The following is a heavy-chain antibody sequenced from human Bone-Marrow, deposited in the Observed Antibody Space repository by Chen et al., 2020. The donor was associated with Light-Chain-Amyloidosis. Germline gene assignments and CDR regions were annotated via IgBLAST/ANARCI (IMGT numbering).Heavy chain of an antibody. Sequence: QVQLQESGPGLVKPSQTLSLTCTVSGGSISSGGYYWSWIRQHPGKGLEWIGYVYYSGSTNYNPSLKSRVTISVDTSKNQLSLKLNSVTAADTAVYYCARDRRFGNFDYWGQGTLVTVSS. J-gene: IGHJ4*02. D-gene: IGHD3-10*01. V-gene: IGHV4-61*08. CDR3: ARDRRFGNFDY. CDR2: VYYSGST. CDR1: GGSISSGGYY.